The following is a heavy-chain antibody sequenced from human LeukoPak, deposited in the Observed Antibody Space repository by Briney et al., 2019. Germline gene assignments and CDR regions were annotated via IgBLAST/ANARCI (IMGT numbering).Heavy chain of an antibody. CDR2: ISSSSSTI. J-gene: IGHJ4*02. CDR1: GFIFSSYS. CDR3: AKGLAAGSQYFDY. V-gene: IGHV3-48*04. Sequence: GGSLRLSCAASGFIFSSYSMNWVRQAPGKGLEWISYISSSSSTIYYADSVKGRFTISRDNSKNTLYLQLNSLRAEDTAVYYCAKGLAAGSQYFDYWGQGTLVTVSS. D-gene: IGHD6-25*01.